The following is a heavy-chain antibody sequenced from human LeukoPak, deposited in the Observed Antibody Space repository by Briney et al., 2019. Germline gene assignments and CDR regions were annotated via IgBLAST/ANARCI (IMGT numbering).Heavy chain of an antibody. D-gene: IGHD3-10*01. J-gene: IGHJ6*02. CDR2: INPSGGST. CDR3: ARDKDVLLWFGECVYYYYGMDV. V-gene: IGHV1-46*01. Sequence: GASVKVSCKASGYTFTSYYMHWVRQAPGQGLEWMGIINPSGGSTSYAQKFQGRVTMTRDTSTSTVYMELSSLRSEDTAVYYCARDKDVLLWFGECVYYYYGMDVWGQGTTVTVSS. CDR1: GYTFTSYY.